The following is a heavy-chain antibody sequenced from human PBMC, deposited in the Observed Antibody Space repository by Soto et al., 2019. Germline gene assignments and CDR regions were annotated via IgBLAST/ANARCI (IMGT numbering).Heavy chain of an antibody. V-gene: IGHV5-51*01. CDR2: IYPGDSDT. CDR3: ARRLYSGSYYRFYYGMDV. D-gene: IGHD1-26*01. Sequence: PGESLKISCKGSGYSFTGYWIGWVRQMPGKGLEWMGIIYPGDSDTRYSPSFQGQVTISADKSIRTAYLQWSSLKASDTAMYYCARRLYSGSYYRFYYGMDVWGQGTTVTVSS. CDR1: GYSFTGYW. J-gene: IGHJ6*02.